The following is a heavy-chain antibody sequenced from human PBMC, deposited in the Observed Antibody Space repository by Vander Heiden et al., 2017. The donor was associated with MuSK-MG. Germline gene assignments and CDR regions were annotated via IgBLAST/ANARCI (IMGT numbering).Heavy chain of an antibody. CDR2: SSGSGGST. Sequence: EVQLLESGGGLVQPGRSLSLSFAASGFTFSSYAMSWVRQAPGKGLEWVSASSGSGGSTYYADSVKGRFTITRDNSKNTLYLQMNSLRAEDTAVYYCAKDYYGSGSYLDYWGQGTLVTVSS. J-gene: IGHJ4*02. CDR1: GFTFSSYA. D-gene: IGHD3-10*01. CDR3: AKDYYGSGSYLDY. V-gene: IGHV3-23*01.